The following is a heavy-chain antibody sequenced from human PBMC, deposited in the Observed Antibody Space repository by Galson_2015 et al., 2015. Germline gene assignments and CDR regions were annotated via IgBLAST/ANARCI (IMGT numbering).Heavy chain of an antibody. CDR2: ISYDGSNK. Sequence: SLRLSCAASGFTFSSYAMHWVRQAPGKGLEWVAVISYDGSNKYYADSVKGRFTISRDNSKSTLYLQMNSLRAEDTAVYYCARDLDIVVVPAAHYYYYYGMDVWGQGTTVTVSS. D-gene: IGHD2-2*01. CDR1: GFTFSSYA. V-gene: IGHV3-30-3*01. J-gene: IGHJ6*02. CDR3: ARDLDIVVVPAAHYYYYYGMDV.